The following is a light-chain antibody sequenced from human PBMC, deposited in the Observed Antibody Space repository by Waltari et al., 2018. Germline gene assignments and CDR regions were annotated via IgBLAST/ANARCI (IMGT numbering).Light chain of an antibody. CDR3: CSYAGSYTFDVV. CDR1: SRDVDVYNY. Sequence: QSALTQPRSVSGSPGQSVTVPCTGTSRDVDVYNYVSWYQQYPGKAPKLLIYDVTERPSGVPDRFSGSKSGNSASLTISGLRADDEADYYCCSYAGSYTFDVVFGGGTKLTVL. V-gene: IGLV2-11*01. J-gene: IGLJ2*01. CDR2: DVT.